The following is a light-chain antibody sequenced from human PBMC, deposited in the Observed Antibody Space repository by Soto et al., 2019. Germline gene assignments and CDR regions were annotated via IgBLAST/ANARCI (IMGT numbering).Light chain of an antibody. CDR1: QSVGGNS. Sequence: EIVLTQSPGTLSLSPGERATLSCRASQSVGGNSLTWYQQKPGQAPRLLFYGASNRATGIPDRFSGSGSGTDFTLTISRLEPEDFVVYYCQQYYSSPRTFGQGTKVEIK. CDR3: QQYYSSPRT. CDR2: GAS. J-gene: IGKJ1*01. V-gene: IGKV3-20*01.